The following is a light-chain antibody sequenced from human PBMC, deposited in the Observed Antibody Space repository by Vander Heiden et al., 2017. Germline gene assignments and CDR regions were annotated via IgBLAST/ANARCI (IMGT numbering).Light chain of an antibody. CDR1: QSVSSN. CDR2: GAS. Sequence: EIVMTPSPATLSVSPGERATLSCRASQSVSSNLAWYQQKPGQAPRLLMSGASTRATGIPARFSGSGSGTEFTLTISSLQSEDFAVYYCQEYNNWPGYTFGQGTKLEIK. V-gene: IGKV3-15*01. J-gene: IGKJ2*01. CDR3: QEYNNWPGYT.